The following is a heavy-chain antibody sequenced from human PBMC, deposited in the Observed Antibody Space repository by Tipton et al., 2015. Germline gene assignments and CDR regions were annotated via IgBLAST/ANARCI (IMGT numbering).Heavy chain of an antibody. V-gene: IGHV4-61*01. Sequence: TLSLTCTVSGGSVSSGSCYWSWIRQPPGKGLEWIGYIYYSGHTKYNPSLKSRVTISADTSKNQFSLKMTSVTAADTAVYYCARDRVAVAGAHWFAPWGQGTLVTVSS. CDR2: IYYSGHT. J-gene: IGHJ5*02. CDR3: ARDRVAVAGAHWFAP. D-gene: IGHD6-19*01. CDR1: GGSVSSGSCY.